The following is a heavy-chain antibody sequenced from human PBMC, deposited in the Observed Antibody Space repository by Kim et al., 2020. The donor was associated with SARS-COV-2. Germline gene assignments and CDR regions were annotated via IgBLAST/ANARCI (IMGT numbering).Heavy chain of an antibody. CDR3: ARSSIAAREKYYYYGMDV. D-gene: IGHD6-6*01. CDR1: GGTFSSYA. CDR2: IIPIFGTA. V-gene: IGHV1-69*13. J-gene: IGHJ6*02. Sequence: SVKVSCKASGGTFSSYAISWVRQAPGQGLEWMGGIIPIFGTANYAQKFQGRVTITADESTSTAYMELSSLRSEDTAVYYCARSSIAAREKYYYYGMDVWGQGTTVTVSS.